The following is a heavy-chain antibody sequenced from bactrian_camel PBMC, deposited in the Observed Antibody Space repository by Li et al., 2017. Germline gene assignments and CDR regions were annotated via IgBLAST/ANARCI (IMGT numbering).Heavy chain of an antibody. CDR3: AAEDQAPWDMGWICNYNS. CDR2: VDGNGVT. V-gene: IGHV3S53*01. CDR1: ESTYRSIC. D-gene: IGHD3*01. Sequence: HVQLVESGGGSVQAGGSLRLSCTASESTYRSICMAWFRQAPGSQRETVATVDGNGVTKVAGSVKGRFTLSKDNAKNTLYLRMDNLKPEDTALYTCAAEDQAPWDMGWICNYNSWGQGTQVTVS. J-gene: IGHJ4*01.